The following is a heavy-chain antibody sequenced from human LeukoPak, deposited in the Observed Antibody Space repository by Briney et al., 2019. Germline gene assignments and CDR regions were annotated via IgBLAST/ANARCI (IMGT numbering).Heavy chain of an antibody. CDR3: GDLGSAGTDH. J-gene: IGHJ4*02. CDR1: GFTFSGHY. CDR2: IRNKANGYTT. D-gene: IGHD3-10*01. V-gene: IGHV3-72*01. Sequence: GGSLRLSCAASGFTFSGHYMDWVRQAPGQGLEWVGLIRNKANGYTTVYAASVRGRFTISRDDSKNSIYLQMDSLKTEDTAVYYCGDLGSAGTDHWGQGTLSPSPQ.